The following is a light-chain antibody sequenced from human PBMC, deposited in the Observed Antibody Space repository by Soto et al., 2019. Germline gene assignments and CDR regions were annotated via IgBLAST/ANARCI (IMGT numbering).Light chain of an antibody. CDR3: QQYNNWPKM. CDR2: GAS. V-gene: IGKV3-15*01. J-gene: IGKJ1*01. CDR1: QSVSRAY. Sequence: EIVLTHSPGTLSLSPGERATLSCRASQSVSRAYLAWYQQRPGHAPRLLIYGASTRATGIPARFSGSGSGTEFTLNISSLQSEDFAVYYCQQYNNWPKMFGQGTKVDI.